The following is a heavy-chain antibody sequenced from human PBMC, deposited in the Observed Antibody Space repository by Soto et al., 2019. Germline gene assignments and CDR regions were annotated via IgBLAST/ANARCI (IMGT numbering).Heavy chain of an antibody. J-gene: IGHJ6*02. D-gene: IGHD2-21*02. CDR3: ARDPNCYSLSGYYGMDV. V-gene: IGHV3-11*06. CDR1: GFTFSDYY. Sequence: PGGSLRLSCAASGFTFSDYYMSWIRQAPGKGLEWVSYISSSSSYTNYADSVKGRFTISRDNAKNSLYLQMNSLRAEDTAVYYCARDPNCYSLSGYYGMDVWGQGTTVTVSS. CDR2: ISSSSSYT.